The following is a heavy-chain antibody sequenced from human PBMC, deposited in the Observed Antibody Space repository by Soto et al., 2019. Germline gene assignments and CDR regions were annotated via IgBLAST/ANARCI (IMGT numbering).Heavy chain of an antibody. CDR3: AICVGDCSMGDY. CDR1: GGTFSTYT. J-gene: IGHJ4*02. Sequence: QVQLVQSGAEVKKPGSSWKVSCKVSGGTFSTYTISWVRQAPGQGLEWMGRIISILDIANYAQKFQGRVTITADKSSSTAYMEVSSLRSEDTAVYYCAICVGDCSMGDYWGQGTLVTVSS. CDR2: IISILDIA. V-gene: IGHV1-69*02. D-gene: IGHD2-21*01.